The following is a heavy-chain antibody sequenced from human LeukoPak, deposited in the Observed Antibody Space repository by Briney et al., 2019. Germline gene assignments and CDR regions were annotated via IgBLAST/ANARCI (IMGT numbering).Heavy chain of an antibody. CDR3: ARANRDYGGNDY. V-gene: IGHV4-59*01. D-gene: IGHD4-23*01. J-gene: IGHJ4*02. Sequence: SETLSLTCTVSGGSISSYYWSWIRQPPGKGLEWIGYIYYSGSTNYNPSLKSRVTISVDTSKNQFSLKLSSVTAADTAVYYCARANRDYGGNDYWGQATLVTVSS. CDR1: GGSISSYY. CDR2: IYYSGST.